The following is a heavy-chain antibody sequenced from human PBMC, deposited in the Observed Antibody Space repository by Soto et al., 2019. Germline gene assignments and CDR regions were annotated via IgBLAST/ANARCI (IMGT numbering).Heavy chain of an antibody. D-gene: IGHD3-16*01. CDR2: IDYIGNTK. Sequence: PGGSLRLSCAASEFTFSPYSVNWVRQAPGKGLEWVSYIDYIGNTKVYADSVKGRFTISRDNAKNSLYLQMNSLRAEDTAVYYCARDAFYMDVWGKGTTVTVSS. J-gene: IGHJ6*03. CDR1: EFTFSPYS. CDR3: ARDAFYMDV. V-gene: IGHV3-48*01.